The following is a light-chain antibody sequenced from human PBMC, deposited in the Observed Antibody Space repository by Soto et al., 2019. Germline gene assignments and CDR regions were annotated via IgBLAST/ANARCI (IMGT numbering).Light chain of an antibody. CDR3: QPYDNLPPT. CDR1: QDISNY. CDR2: DAS. V-gene: IGKV1-33*01. Sequence: DIQMTQSPSSLSASVGDRVTITCQASQDISNYLNWYQQKPGKAPKLLIYDASNFETGVPSRFSGSGSGTDFTLTISSLQPEDIATYYCQPYDNLPPTFGGGTKVEIK. J-gene: IGKJ4*01.